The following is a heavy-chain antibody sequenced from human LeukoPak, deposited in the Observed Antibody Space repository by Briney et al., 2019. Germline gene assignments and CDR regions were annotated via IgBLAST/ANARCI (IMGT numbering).Heavy chain of an antibody. V-gene: IGHV3-53*01. CDR1: GFSVTNNY. CDR3: ARDEQWLALGTFDY. CDR2: FYVGGAT. D-gene: IGHD6-19*01. J-gene: IGHJ4*02. Sequence: PGGSLRLSCAVSGFSVTNNYMSWVRQAPGKGLEWVSVFYVGGATYYADSVKGRFTISRDNAKNSLYLQMNSLRAEDTAVYYCARDEQWLALGTFDYWGQGTLVTVSS.